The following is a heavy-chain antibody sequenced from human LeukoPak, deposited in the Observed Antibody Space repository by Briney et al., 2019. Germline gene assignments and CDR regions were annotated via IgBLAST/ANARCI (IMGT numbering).Heavy chain of an antibody. CDR2: ISYDGSNK. V-gene: IGHV3-30*18. Sequence: PGGSLRLSCAASGFTFSSYGMHWVRQAPGKGLEWVAVISYDGSNKYYADSVKGRFTIPRDNSKNTLYLQMNSLRAEDTAVYYCAKDVYSYHHYYYGMDVWGQGTTVTVSS. D-gene: IGHD5-18*01. CDR1: GFTFSSYG. CDR3: AKDVYSYHHYYYGMDV. J-gene: IGHJ6*02.